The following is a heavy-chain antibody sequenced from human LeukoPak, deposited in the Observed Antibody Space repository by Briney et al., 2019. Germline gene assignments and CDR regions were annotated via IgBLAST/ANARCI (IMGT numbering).Heavy chain of an antibody. D-gene: IGHD3-10*02. CDR3: AKDSPVCSF. J-gene: IGHJ4*02. Sequence: PGESLRPTCAASGFTFSSHAMSWVRQAPGKGLEWVSAISDSGDSTYYADFVKGRFTISRDDSKNTLYLQMNSLRAEDTAVYYCAKDSPVCSFWGQGTLVTVSS. V-gene: IGHV3-23*01. CDR2: ISDSGDST. CDR1: GFTFSSHA.